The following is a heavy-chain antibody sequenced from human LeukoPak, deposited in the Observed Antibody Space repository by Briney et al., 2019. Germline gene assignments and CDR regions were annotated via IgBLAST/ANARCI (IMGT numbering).Heavy chain of an antibody. CDR1: GGSISSSSYY. CDR3: ARDLYYYDSSGYYYVGSGFDY. D-gene: IGHD3-22*01. J-gene: IGHJ4*02. Sequence: PSETLSLTCTVSGGSISSSSYYWGWIRQPPGKGLEWIESIYYSGSTYHNPSLKSRVTISVDTSKNQFSLKLSSVTAADTAAYYCARDLYYYDSSGYYYVGSGFDYWGQGTLVTVSS. CDR2: IYYSGST. V-gene: IGHV4-39*02.